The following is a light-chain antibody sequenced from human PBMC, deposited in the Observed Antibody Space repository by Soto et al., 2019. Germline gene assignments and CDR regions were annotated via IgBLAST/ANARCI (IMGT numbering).Light chain of an antibody. CDR1: SSDLAIYNY. Sequence: QSALTQPASVSGSPGQSITISCTGTSSDLAIYNYVSWYQQQPGKAPKLMIYQVTNRPSGVSNRFSGSRSGNTASLTISGLQAEDEADYYCSSYTSSSTPHWVFGGGTKLTVL. J-gene: IGLJ3*02. CDR3: SSYTSSSTPHWV. V-gene: IGLV2-14*01. CDR2: QVT.